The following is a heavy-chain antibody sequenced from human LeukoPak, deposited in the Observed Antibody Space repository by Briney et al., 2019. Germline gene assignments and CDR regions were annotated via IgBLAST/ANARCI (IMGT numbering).Heavy chain of an antibody. CDR1: GFTFSSYW. CDR2: IKQDGSEK. V-gene: IGHV3-7*04. D-gene: IGHD5-24*01. Sequence: PGGSLRLSCAASGFTFSSYWMSWVRQGPGKGLDWVANIKQDGSEKYYVDSVKGRFTISRDNAKNSLYLQMDSLRAEDTAVYYCARAFRDVIFDYWGQGTLVTVSS. CDR3: ARAFRDVIFDY. J-gene: IGHJ4*02.